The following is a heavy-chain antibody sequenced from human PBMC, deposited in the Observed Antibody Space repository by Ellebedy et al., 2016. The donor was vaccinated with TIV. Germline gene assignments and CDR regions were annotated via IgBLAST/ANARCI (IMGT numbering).Heavy chain of an antibody. CDR1: GFSFRSYW. V-gene: IGHV3-7*01. J-gene: IGHJ3*02. Sequence: GESLKISCAASGFSFRSYWMSWVRQAPGKGLEWVANINQDGIEKYYVDYVKGRFTISRDNAKNSLYLQMSSLRVEDTAVFYCATDGSYGDYRSPTHAFQIWGQGTMVTVSS. D-gene: IGHD4-17*01. CDR2: INQDGIEK. CDR3: ATDGSYGDYRSPTHAFQI.